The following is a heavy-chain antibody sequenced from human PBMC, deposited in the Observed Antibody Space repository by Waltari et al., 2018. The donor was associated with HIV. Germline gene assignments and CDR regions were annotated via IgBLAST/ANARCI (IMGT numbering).Heavy chain of an antibody. CDR2: IDSAGET. V-gene: IGHV3-13*01. CDR1: GFTFNEYD. Sequence: EVQLVESGGGLVQPGGSLRLSCSASGFTFNEYDMPWVRQVTGKGLEWVSVIDSAGETYYSASVKGRFTISRENAKNSLYLQMSSLRAEDTAVYYCTRDRGSGWDPWGQGTLVTVSS. CDR3: TRDRGSGWDP. D-gene: IGHD6-19*01. J-gene: IGHJ5*02.